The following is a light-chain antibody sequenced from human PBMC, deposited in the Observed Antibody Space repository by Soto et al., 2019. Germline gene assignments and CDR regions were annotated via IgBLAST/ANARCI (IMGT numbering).Light chain of an antibody. CDR1: SSDVGGYNY. CDR2: EVS. J-gene: IGLJ1*01. Sequence: QSALTQTASVSGSPGQSITISCTGTSSDVGGYNYVSWYQQHPGKAPKLMIFEVSNRPSGVSSRFSGSKSGNTASLTISGRQADDEADYYCSSYTSSSTLGVFGTGTKVTVL. CDR3: SSYTSSSTLGV. V-gene: IGLV2-14*01.